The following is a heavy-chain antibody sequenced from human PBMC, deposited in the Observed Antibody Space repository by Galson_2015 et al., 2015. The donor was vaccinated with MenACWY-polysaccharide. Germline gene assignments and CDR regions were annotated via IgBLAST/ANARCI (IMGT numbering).Heavy chain of an antibody. V-gene: IGHV4-4*07. D-gene: IGHD6-19*01. CDR2: IYTSGST. CDR1: GFTFSDYW. Sequence: LRLSCAASGFTFSDYWMGWVRQAPGKGLEWIGRIYTSGSTNYNPSLKSRVTMSVDTSRNQFSLKLSSVTAADTAVYYCARDPGGQWLVPSFDYWGQGTLVTVSS. CDR3: ARDPGGQWLVPSFDY. J-gene: IGHJ4*02.